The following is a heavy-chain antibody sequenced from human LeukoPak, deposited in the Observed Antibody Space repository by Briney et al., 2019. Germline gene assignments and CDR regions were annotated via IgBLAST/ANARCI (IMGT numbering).Heavy chain of an antibody. CDR2: IKQDGSEK. V-gene: IGHV3-7*03. Sequence: GGSLRLSCAASGFTFSNYWMSWVRQAPGKGLQWVANIKQDGSEKYYVDSVKGRFTISRDNAKNSLYLQMNSLRAEDTAVYYCARDFRPVRETDYWGQGTLVTVSS. CDR1: GFTFSNYW. D-gene: IGHD3-10*01. J-gene: IGHJ4*02. CDR3: ARDFRPVRETDY.